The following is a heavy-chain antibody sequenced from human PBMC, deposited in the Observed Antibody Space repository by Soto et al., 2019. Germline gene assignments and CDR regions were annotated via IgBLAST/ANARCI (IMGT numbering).Heavy chain of an antibody. CDR1: GGSISSSSYY. J-gene: IGHJ3*02. CDR3: ARAPGEDTGYFDWLLLGGAFDI. CDR2: IYYSGST. D-gene: IGHD3-9*01. V-gene: IGHV4-39*01. Sequence: SETLSLTCTVSGGSISSSSYYWGWIRQPPGKGLEWIGSIYYSGSTYYNPSLKSRVTISVDTSKNQFSLKLSSVTAADTAVYYCARAPGEDTGYFDWLLLGGAFDIWGQGTMVTVSS.